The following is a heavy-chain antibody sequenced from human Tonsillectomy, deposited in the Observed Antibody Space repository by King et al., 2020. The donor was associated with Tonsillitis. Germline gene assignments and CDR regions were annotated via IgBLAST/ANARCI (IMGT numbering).Heavy chain of an antibody. J-gene: IGHJ4*02. CDR3: ARAYSYGYVDEGWFAY. CDR2: ISSSSSTI. V-gene: IGHV3-48*02. CDR1: GFTFSSYS. Sequence: VQLVESGGGLVQPGGSLRLSCAASGFTFSSYSMNWVRQAPGKGLEWVSYISSSSSTIYYADSVKGRFTISRDNAKNSLYLQMNSLRDEDTAVYYCARAYSYGYVDEGWFAYWGQGTLVTVSS. D-gene: IGHD5-18*01.